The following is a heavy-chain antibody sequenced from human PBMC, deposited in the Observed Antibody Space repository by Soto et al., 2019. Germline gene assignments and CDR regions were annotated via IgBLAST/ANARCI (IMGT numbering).Heavy chain of an antibody. CDR1: GYSFGGYW. J-gene: IGHJ4*02. CDR3: ARRPLPTVVTSPSDY. D-gene: IGHD4-17*01. CDR2: IDPSDSYT. Sequence: GESLKISCKGSGYSFGGYWIIWVRQMAGEGLEWMGRIDPSDSYTDYSPSFQGHVTISADKSISTAYLQWGSLKASDTAMYYCARRPLPTVVTSPSDYWGQGTLVTVSS. V-gene: IGHV5-10-1*01.